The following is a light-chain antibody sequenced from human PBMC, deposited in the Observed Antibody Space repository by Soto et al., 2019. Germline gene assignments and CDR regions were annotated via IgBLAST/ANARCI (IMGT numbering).Light chain of an antibody. CDR2: GAS. CDR3: QQYGSSPPT. Sequence: DIVLTQSPGTLSLSPGERATLSCRASQSVTSSYLAWYQQKPGQPPRLLIYGASSRATGTPDRFSGSGSGTDFTLTINRLEPEDFALYYCQQYGSSPPTFGQGTKVDIK. CDR1: QSVTSSY. J-gene: IGKJ1*01. V-gene: IGKV3-20*01.